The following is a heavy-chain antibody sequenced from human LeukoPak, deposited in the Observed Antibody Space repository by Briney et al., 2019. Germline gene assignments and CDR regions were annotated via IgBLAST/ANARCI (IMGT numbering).Heavy chain of an antibody. CDR2: ISAYVGNT. Sequence: ASVTVSCKASGYTFTSYGISWVRQAPGQGLEWMGWISAYVGNTNYAQKLQGRVTMTTDTSTSTAYMELRSLRSDDTAVYYCARDDPGIIVGATKPLDYWGQGTLVTVSS. D-gene: IGHD1-26*01. V-gene: IGHV1-18*01. CDR1: GYTFTSYG. CDR3: ARDDPGIIVGATKPLDY. J-gene: IGHJ4*02.